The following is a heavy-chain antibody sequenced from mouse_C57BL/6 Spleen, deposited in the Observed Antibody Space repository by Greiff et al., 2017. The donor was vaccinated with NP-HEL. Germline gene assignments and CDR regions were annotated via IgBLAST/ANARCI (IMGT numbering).Heavy chain of an antibody. CDR2: IDPSDSET. Sequence: QVQLQQPGAELVRPGSSVKLSCKASGYTFTSYWMHWVKQRPIQGLEWIGNIDPSDSETHYNQKFKDKATLTVDKSSSTAYMQLSSLTSEDSAVYYCARGGGKDNYFDYWGQGTTLTVSS. CDR3: ARGGGKDNYFDY. D-gene: IGHD1-1*02. V-gene: IGHV1-52*01. J-gene: IGHJ2*01. CDR1: GYTFTSYW.